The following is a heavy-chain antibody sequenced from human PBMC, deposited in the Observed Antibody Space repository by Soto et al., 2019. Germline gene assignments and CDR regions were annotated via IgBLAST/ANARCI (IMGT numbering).Heavy chain of an antibody. CDR3: AKDHSGYSSSWYLGY. V-gene: IGHV3-23*01. J-gene: IGHJ4*02. Sequence: PGGSLRLSCSASGFTFSSYAMSWVRQGPGKGLEWVSALSGSGGSTYYAGSVKGRFTISRDNSKNTLYLQMNSLRAEDTAVYYCAKDHSGYSSSWYLGYWGQGTLVTVSS. CDR1: GFTFSSYA. CDR2: LSGSGGST. D-gene: IGHD6-13*01.